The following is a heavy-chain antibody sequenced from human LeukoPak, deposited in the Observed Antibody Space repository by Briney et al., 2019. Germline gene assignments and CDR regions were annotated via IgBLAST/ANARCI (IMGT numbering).Heavy chain of an antibody. CDR1: GVSLSTVGYS. Sequence: SQTLSLTCTVSGVSLSTVGYSWASIRHAPQKGLEWIGYIFPTGSTSHNPSLKSRLTISLERSNNQFSLSLNSVSAADTAVYYCARMAGRTVDHWGQGTLVTVTS. J-gene: IGHJ4*02. CDR2: IFPTGST. D-gene: IGHD5-24*01. CDR3: ARMAGRTVDH. V-gene: IGHV4-30-2*01.